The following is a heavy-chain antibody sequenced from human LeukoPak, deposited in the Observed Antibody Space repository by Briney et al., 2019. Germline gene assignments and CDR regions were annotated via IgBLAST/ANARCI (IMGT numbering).Heavy chain of an antibody. CDR3: ARADYCSSTSCDNWFDP. D-gene: IGHD2-2*01. J-gene: IGHJ5*02. V-gene: IGHV4-31*03. CDR1: GGSISSGGYY. CDR2: IYYSGST. Sequence: SETPSLTCTVSGGSISSGGYYWSWIRQHPGKGLEWIGYIYYSGSTYYNPSLKSRVTISVDTSKNQFSLKLSSVTAADTAVYYCARADYCSSTSCDNWFDPWGLGTLVTVSS.